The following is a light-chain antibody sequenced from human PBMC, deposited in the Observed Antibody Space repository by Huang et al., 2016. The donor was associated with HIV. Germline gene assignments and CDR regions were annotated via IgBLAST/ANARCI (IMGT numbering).Light chain of an antibody. V-gene: IGKV3-15*01. CDR1: QSVSSN. CDR3: QQYNNWPRT. J-gene: IGKJ1*01. Sequence: EIVMTQSPATLSVSPGERATLPCRASQSVSSNLAGYQQKPGQAPRRLIYGASTRATGIPARFSGSGSGTEFTLTISSLQSEDFAVYYCQQYNNWPRTFGKGTKVEIK. CDR2: GAS.